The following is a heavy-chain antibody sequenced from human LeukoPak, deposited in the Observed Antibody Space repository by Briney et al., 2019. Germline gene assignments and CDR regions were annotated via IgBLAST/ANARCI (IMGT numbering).Heavy chain of an antibody. CDR3: AREGYGDYGGGTFDY. Sequence: GGSLRLSCAASGFTFSSYWMSWVRQAPGKGLEWVANIKQDGSEKYYVDSVKGRFTISRDNAKNSLYLQMNSLRAEDTAVYYCAREGYGDYGGGTFDYWGQGTLVTVSS. CDR2: IKQDGSEK. J-gene: IGHJ4*02. D-gene: IGHD4-17*01. V-gene: IGHV3-7*03. CDR1: GFTFSSYW.